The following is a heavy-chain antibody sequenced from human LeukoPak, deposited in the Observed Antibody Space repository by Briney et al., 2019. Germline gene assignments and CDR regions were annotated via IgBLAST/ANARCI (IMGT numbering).Heavy chain of an antibody. Sequence: ASVKVPCKASGYTFTSYGISWVRQAPGQGLEWMGWISAYNGNTNYAQKLQGRVTMTTDTSTSTAYMELRSLRSDDTAVYYCARASTWSQYYYYYGMDVWGQGTTVTVSS. CDR2: ISAYNGNT. D-gene: IGHD6-13*01. CDR1: GYTFTSYG. J-gene: IGHJ6*02. CDR3: ARASTWSQYYYYYGMDV. V-gene: IGHV1-18*01.